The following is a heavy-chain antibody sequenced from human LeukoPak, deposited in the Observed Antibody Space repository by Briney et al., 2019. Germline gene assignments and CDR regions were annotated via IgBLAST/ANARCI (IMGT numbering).Heavy chain of an antibody. J-gene: IGHJ4*02. CDR3: ARDTREQLGVH. V-gene: IGHV3-7*03. CDR1: GFTFSSYW. Sequence: GGSLRLSCAASGFTFSSYWMSWVRQAPGKGLEWVANIRQDGREKYYVDSVKGRFTISRDNSKNTLYLQMNSLRAEDTAVYYCARDTREQLGVHWGQGTLVTVSS. CDR2: IRQDGREK. D-gene: IGHD6-13*01.